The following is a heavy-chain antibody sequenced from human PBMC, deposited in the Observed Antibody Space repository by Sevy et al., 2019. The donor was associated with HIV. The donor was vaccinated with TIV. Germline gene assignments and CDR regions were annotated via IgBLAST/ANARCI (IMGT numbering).Heavy chain of an antibody. V-gene: IGHV1-2*06. CDR1: GYTFTAYY. CDR2: IHPKSGAT. J-gene: IGHJ6*02. D-gene: IGHD3-22*01. Sequence: ASVKVSCKASGYTFTAYYIHWLRQAPGQGLEWMGRIHPKSGATNYARKFQGRVTMTRDTSISTSFIELTSLRSDDTAVYYCAREDSDDTSAYYYFYYGMDVWGHGTTVTVSS. CDR3: AREDSDDTSAYYYFYYGMDV.